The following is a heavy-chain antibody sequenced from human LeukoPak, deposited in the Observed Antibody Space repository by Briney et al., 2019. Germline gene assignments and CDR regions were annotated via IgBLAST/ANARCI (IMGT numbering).Heavy chain of an antibody. CDR3: AKDRYYDFWSGYYIGDN. CDR2: MSGSGTST. J-gene: IGHJ4*02. D-gene: IGHD3-3*01. V-gene: IGHV3-23*01. CDR1: GYTFNNYA. Sequence: GGSLRLSCVASGYTFNNYAMSWVRQTPGRGLEWVSAMSGSGTSTYYVDSVKGRFTISRDTSKSTVYLQMNSLRAEDTALYYCAKDRYYDFWSGYYIGDNWGQGTLVTVSS.